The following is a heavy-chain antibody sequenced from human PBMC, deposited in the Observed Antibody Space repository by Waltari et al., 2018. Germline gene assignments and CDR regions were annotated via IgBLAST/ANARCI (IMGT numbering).Heavy chain of an antibody. CDR1: GYSINSYY. CDR3: ARGGGVTLNS. CDR2: SYYSGSP. D-gene: IGHD3-16*01. Sequence: HVQLRESGPGLVKPSQTLSLTCNVSGYSINSYYWSWIRQPPGKGLEWIGYSYYSGSPKYNPSLKSRVTISVDPSKNHFSLKLRSVTAADTAVYYCARGGGVTLNSWGQGTLITVSS. J-gene: IGHJ4*02. V-gene: IGHV4-59*01.